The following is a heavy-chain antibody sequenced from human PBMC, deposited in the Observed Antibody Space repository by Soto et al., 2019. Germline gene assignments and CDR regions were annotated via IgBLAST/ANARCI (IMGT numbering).Heavy chain of an antibody. CDR3: ARNEEQCEHRSCNH. Sequence: QLQLVQSGAEVKNPGASVKVSCKASGHTFSINGISWVRQGPGQGLEWMGWIGAYRGNTNYAQKFKGRVTMPTDPFTSKVYMGLGNLTSDDTYLVYCARNEEQCEHRSCNHRGHGTLVTFPS. CDR1: GHTFSING. V-gene: IGHV1-18*01. CDR2: IGAYRGNT. J-gene: IGHJ4*01. D-gene: IGHD6-19*01.